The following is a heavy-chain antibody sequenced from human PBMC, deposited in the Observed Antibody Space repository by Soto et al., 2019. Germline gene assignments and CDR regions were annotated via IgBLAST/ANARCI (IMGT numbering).Heavy chain of an antibody. CDR3: ARSEATVLDS. Sequence: QVQLQESGPGLVKPSGTLSLTCTVSGGSMSSSNWWNWVRQTPGKGLEWIGETHQSGRTNYNPSLKSLVTISVDKSKNRFYLTLSSVTAADTAVYYCARSEATVLDSWGQGTLVTVSS. CDR1: GGSMSSSNW. V-gene: IGHV4-4*02. J-gene: IGHJ4*02. CDR2: THQSGRT. D-gene: IGHD4-17*01.